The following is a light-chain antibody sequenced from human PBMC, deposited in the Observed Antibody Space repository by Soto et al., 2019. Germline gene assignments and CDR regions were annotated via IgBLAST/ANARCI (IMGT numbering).Light chain of an antibody. J-gene: IGKJ1*01. V-gene: IGKV3-15*01. Sequence: EIVMTQSPANLSVSPGERATLSCRASQSVSSNLAWYQQKPGQGPRLLIYGASTRATGIPARFSGSGSGTEFTLTISSLQSEDFAVYYCQQYDNSPRTFGQGTKVEIK. CDR2: GAS. CDR3: QQYDNSPRT. CDR1: QSVSSN.